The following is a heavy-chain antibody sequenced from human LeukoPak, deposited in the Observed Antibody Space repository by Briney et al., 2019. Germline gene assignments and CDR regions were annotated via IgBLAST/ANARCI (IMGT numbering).Heavy chain of an antibody. CDR3: AKEEWSHNSYHYGMDV. CDR1: GFTFSSYA. CDR2: ISGSGGSA. J-gene: IGHJ6*02. V-gene: IGHV3-23*01. D-gene: IGHD3-3*01. Sequence: PGGSLRLSCAASGFTFSSYAMSWVRQAPGKGLEWVSAISGSGGSAYYADSVKGRFTISRDNSKNTLYLQMNSLRAEDTAVYYCAKEEWSHNSYHYGMDVWGQGTTVTVSS.